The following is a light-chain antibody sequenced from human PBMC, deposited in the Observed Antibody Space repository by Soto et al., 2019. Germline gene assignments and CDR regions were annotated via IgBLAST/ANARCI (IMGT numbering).Light chain of an antibody. CDR3: QQSYSTPWT. CDR1: QSISSY. V-gene: IGKV1-39*01. CDR2: AAS. J-gene: IGKJ1*01. Sequence: DIQMNQTPSSVSASVGDRVTITCRASQSISSYLNWYQQKPGKAPKLLIYAASSLQSGVPSRFSGSGSGTDFTLTISSLQPEDFATYYCQQSYSTPWTFGQGTKVDIK.